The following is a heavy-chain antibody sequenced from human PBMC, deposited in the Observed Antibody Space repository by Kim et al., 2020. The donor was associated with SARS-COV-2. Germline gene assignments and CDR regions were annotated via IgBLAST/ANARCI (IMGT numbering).Heavy chain of an antibody. D-gene: IGHD3-10*01. CDR1: GGTFSSYA. CDR2: IIPILGIA. J-gene: IGHJ4*02. Sequence: SVKVSCKASGGTFSSYAISWVRQAPGQGLEWMGRIIPILGIANYAQKFQGRVTITADKSTSTAYMELSSLRSEDTAVYYCVREPWFDQNVSFDYWGQGTLVTVSS. CDR3: VREPWFDQNVSFDY. V-gene: IGHV1-69*04.